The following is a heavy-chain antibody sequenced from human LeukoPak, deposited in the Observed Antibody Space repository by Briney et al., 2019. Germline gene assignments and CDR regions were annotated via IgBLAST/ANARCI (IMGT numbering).Heavy chain of an antibody. Sequence: SGGSLRLSCAASGFTFSSYAMSWVRQAPGKGLEWVSYISSSGSTIYYADSVKGRFTISRDNAKNSLYLQMNSLRAEDTAVYYCARDRSPFDYWGQGTLVTVSS. CDR3: ARDRSPFDY. CDR2: ISSSGSTI. CDR1: GFTFSSYA. J-gene: IGHJ4*02. V-gene: IGHV3-48*04.